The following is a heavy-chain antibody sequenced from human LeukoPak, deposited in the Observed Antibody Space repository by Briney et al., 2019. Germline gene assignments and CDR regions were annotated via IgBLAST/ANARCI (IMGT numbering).Heavy chain of an antibody. D-gene: IGHD1/OR15-1a*01. J-gene: IGHJ4*02. Sequence: GGSLRLSCAASGFTFSSYWMSWVRQAPGKGLEWVANIKQDGSEKYYVDSVKGRFTISRDNAKNSLYLQMNSLRAEDTAVFYCARWNNDWEFDYWGQGTLVSVSS. CDR3: ARWNNDWEFDY. CDR1: GFTFSSYW. V-gene: IGHV3-7*05. CDR2: IKQDGSEK.